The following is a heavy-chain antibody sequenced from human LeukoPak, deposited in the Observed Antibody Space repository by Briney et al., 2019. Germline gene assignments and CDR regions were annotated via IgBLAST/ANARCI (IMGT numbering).Heavy chain of an antibody. CDR2: VKSDGTAT. D-gene: IGHD1-14*01. CDR3: VRKFATGD. J-gene: IGHJ4*02. Sequence: GGSLRLSCAASGFTFSSHLMHWVRQAQGTGLVWVSSVKSDGTATNYADSVKGRFTISRDNAKSTLNLQMNSLRVEDTAVYYCVRKFATGDWGQGTLVTVSS. CDR1: GFTFSSHL. V-gene: IGHV3-74*01.